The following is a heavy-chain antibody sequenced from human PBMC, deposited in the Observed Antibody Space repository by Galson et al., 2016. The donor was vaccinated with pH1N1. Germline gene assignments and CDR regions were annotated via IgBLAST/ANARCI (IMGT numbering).Heavy chain of an antibody. CDR3: ARGGGTYYQTYWYFNL. V-gene: IGHV1-69*05. CDR2: IMPIFDKP. CDR1: GDIFINYP. Sequence: SVKVSCKASGDIFINYPISWVRQAPGQGPEWMGGIMPIFDKPTYAQKFQGRITITTDKSTSTTYMVLSSLRSEDTAVYYCARGGGTYYQTYWYFNLWGRGTL. J-gene: IGHJ2*01. D-gene: IGHD3-22*01.